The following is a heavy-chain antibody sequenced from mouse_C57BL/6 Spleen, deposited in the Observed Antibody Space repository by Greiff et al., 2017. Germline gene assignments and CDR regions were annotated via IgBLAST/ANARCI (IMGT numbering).Heavy chain of an antibody. CDR3: TSYSNYAMDY. CDR1: GFNIKDDY. D-gene: IGHD2-5*01. Sequence: EVQLQQSGAELVRPGASVKLSCTASGFNIKDDYMHWVKQRSEQGLEWIGWIDPENGDTEYASKFQGKATITADTSSNTAYLQLSSLTSEDTAVYYCTSYSNYAMDYWGQGTSVTVSS. V-gene: IGHV14-4*01. J-gene: IGHJ4*01. CDR2: IDPENGDT.